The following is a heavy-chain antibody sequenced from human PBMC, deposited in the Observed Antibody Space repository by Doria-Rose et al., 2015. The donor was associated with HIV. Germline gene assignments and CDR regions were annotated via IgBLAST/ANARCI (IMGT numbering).Heavy chain of an antibody. CDR2: INPNSGGT. CDR3: ARDAGPLYIDC. J-gene: IGHJ4*02. CDR1: GYTFTDYY. V-gene: IGHV1-2*04. D-gene: IGHD3-10*01. Sequence: ASVKVSCKASGYTFTDYYTHWVRQAPGQGLEWLGWINPNSGGTNYTQKFQGWVTMSWDTSISTAYMELSSLRSDDTAVYYCARDAGPLYIDCWGQGTLVTVSS.